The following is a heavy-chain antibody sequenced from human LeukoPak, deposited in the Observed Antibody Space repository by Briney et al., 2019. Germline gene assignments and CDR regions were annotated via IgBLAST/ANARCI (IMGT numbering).Heavy chain of an antibody. CDR3: ARDLAMYSPDLDY. D-gene: IGHD1-26*01. CDR1: GYIFTGYY. V-gene: IGHV1-2*02. Sequence: ASVKVSCKASGYIFTGYYIHWVRQAPGQGLEWMGWINPNSGDTKYAQKFQGRVTMTRDTSISTAYMEVSRLRSDDTAVFYCARDLAMYSPDLDYWGQGTLVTVSS. CDR2: INPNSGDT. J-gene: IGHJ4*02.